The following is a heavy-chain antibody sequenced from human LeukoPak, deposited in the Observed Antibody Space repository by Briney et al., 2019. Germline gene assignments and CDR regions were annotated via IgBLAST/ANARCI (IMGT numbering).Heavy chain of an antibody. CDR3: ARDPRAGNYYYYGMDV. D-gene: IGHD1-26*01. Sequence: PVGDLRLSCAASGFTCSSHGLSWVRQAPGTGLGGVAIIKQDGSEKYYVGSVKGRFTISRDNAKNSLYLQMNSLRAEDTAVYYCARDPRAGNYYYYGMDVWGQGTTVTVSS. CDR2: IKQDGSEK. V-gene: IGHV3-7*01. J-gene: IGHJ6*02. CDR1: GFTCSSHG.